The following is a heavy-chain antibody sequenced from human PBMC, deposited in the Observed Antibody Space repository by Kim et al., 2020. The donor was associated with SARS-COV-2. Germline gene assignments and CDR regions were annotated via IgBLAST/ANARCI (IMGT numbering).Heavy chain of an antibody. CDR2: IRGDGSSP. V-gene: IGHV3-74*01. CDR1: GFTFSNYW. CDR3: ARYAVATAGDY. D-gene: IGHD5-12*01. Sequence: GGSLRLSCAASGFTFSNYWMHWVRQAPGKGLVWVSRIRGDGSSPRSADSVKGRFTISRDNTKNTLYLQMNSLRAEDTAVYYCARYAVATAGDYWGQGTLVTVSS. J-gene: IGHJ4*02.